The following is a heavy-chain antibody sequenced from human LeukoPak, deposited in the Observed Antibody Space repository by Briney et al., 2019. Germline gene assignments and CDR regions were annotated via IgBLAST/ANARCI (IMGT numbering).Heavy chain of an antibody. J-gene: IGHJ3*02. D-gene: IGHD3-22*01. CDR3: ARVGYDSSRDAFDI. Sequence: GGSLRLSCAASGFTFSSYAMHWVRQAPGKGLEWVAVISYDGSNKYYADSVKGRFTISRDNAKNSLYLQMNSLRAEDTAVYYCARVGYDSSRDAFDIWGQGTMVTVSS. V-gene: IGHV3-30*07. CDR2: ISYDGSNK. CDR1: GFTFSSYA.